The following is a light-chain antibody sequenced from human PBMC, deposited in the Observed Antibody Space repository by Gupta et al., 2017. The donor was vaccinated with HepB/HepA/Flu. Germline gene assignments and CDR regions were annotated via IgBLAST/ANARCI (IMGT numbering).Light chain of an antibody. CDR2: DVN. CDR1: SSDIGKYKY. Sequence: SALTQPASVSGSPGQSITISCTGTSSDIGKYKYVSWYQQRPGSAPKLVIFDVNDRPSGISYRFSGSKSGNTASLTIAGLQADDEADYYCCSYSSGSTLYVFGTGTTVTVL. J-gene: IGLJ1*01. CDR3: CSYSSGSTLYV. V-gene: IGLV2-14*01.